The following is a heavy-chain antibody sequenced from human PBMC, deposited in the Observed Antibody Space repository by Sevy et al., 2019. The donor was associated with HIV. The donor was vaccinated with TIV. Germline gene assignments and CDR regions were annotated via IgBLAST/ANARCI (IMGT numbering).Heavy chain of an antibody. J-gene: IGHJ6*02. CDR1: GGSMSSSYY. V-gene: IGHV4-39*01. CDR3: VKMETVHYYGMDV. Sequence: SETLSLTCNVSGGSMSSSYYWCWVRQAPGKGLVWIGSIYYTGSTYYRPSLKSRVTVTVDRSKNLLSLRLSSVTAADTALYYCVKMETVHYYGMDVWGQGIMVTVSS. CDR2: IYYTGST. D-gene: IGHD1-1*01.